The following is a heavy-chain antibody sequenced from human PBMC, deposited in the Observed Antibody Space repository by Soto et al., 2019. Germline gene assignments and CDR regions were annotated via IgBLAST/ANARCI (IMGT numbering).Heavy chain of an antibody. J-gene: IGHJ6*02. CDR1: GFTFTSSA. CDR3: AAGGVVAAKSPLYGMDV. D-gene: IGHD2-15*01. V-gene: IGHV1-58*02. CDR2: IVVGSGNT. Sequence: QMQLVQSGPEVKKPGTSVKVSCKASGFTFTSSAMQWVRQARGQRLEWIGWIVVGSGNTNYAQKFQERVTITRDMSTSTAYMELSSLRSEDTAVYYCAAGGVVAAKSPLYGMDVWGQGTTVTVSS.